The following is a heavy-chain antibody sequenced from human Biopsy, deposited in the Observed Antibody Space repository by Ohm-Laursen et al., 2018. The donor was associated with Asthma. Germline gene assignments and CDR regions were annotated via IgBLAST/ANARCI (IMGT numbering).Heavy chain of an antibody. CDR3: ARAVDYSHYYGIDV. D-gene: IGHD3-10*01. Sequence: SVKVSCKASGYTFNSTGITWVRQAPGQGLEWMGWISVYNGNAKVAQKLQDRVTMITDTSTSTAYMELRSLRSDDTAVYFCARAVDYSHYYGIDVWGQGTTVTVS. CDR1: GYTFNSTG. J-gene: IGHJ6*02. V-gene: IGHV1-18*01. CDR2: ISVYNGNA.